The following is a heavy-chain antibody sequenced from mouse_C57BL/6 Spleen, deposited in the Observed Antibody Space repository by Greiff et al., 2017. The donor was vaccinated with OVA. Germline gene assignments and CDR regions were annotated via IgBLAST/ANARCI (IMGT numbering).Heavy chain of an antibody. CDR1: GYTFTSYW. CDR3: ARWGTTGYYYAMDY. V-gene: IGHV1-59*01. Sequence: QVQLQQPGAELVRPGTSVKLSCKASGYTFTSYWMHWVKQRPGQGLEWIGVIDPSDSYTNYNQKFKGKATLTVDTSSSTAYMQLSSLTSEDSAVYYCARWGTTGYYYAMDYWGQGTSVTVSS. D-gene: IGHD1-1*01. CDR2: IDPSDSYT. J-gene: IGHJ4*01.